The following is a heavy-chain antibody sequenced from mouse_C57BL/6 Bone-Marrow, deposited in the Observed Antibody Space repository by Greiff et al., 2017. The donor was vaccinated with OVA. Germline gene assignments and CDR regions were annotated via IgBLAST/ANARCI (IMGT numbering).Heavy chain of an antibody. J-gene: IGHJ4*01. CDR2: LSSGSSTI. V-gene: IGHV5-17*01. D-gene: IGHD1-3*01. CDR3: ARSGYALYAMDY. CDR1: GFTFSDYG. Sequence: EVKLMESGGGLVKPGGSLKLSCAASGFTFSDYGMHWVRQAPEKGLEWVAYLSSGSSTIYYADTVKGRFTISRDNAKNTLFLQMTSLRSEDTAMYYCARSGYALYAMDYWGQGTSVTVSS.